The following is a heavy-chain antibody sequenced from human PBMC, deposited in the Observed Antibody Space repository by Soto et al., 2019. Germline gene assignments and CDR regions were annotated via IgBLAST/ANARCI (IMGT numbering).Heavy chain of an antibody. D-gene: IGHD4-4*01. J-gene: IGHJ4*02. CDR1: GYTFTSYG. Sequence: QVQLVQSGAEVKKPGASVKVSCKASGYTFTSYGISWVRQAPGQGLEWMGWISAYNGNTNYAQKLQGRVTMTTDTSNGTGYMEVGSLRSDDTAVYYCARDQGSNYWVGGFDYWGQGTLVTVSS. V-gene: IGHV1-18*01. CDR2: ISAYNGNT. CDR3: ARDQGSNYWVGGFDY.